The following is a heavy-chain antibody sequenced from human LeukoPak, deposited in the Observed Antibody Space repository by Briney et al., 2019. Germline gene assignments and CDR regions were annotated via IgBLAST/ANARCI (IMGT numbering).Heavy chain of an antibody. D-gene: IGHD1-26*01. Sequence: ASVKVSCKASGYDFTKYGINWVRQAPGQGLEWMGWISNYNGNTDHAQKFQGRVTMTTDTSTNTAYMELRNLRSDDTAVYFCASTSMEVGATQFDYWGQGTLVTVSS. V-gene: IGHV1-18*01. CDR2: ISNYNGNT. J-gene: IGHJ4*02. CDR1: GYDFTKYG. CDR3: ASTSMEVGATQFDY.